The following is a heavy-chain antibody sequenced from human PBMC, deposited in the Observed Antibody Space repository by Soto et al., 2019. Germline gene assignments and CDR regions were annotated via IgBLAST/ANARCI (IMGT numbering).Heavy chain of an antibody. J-gene: IGHJ5*02. Sequence: QVQLQQWGAGLLKPSETLSLTCAVYGGSFSGYYWSWIRQPPGKGLEWIGEINHSGSTNYNPSLKSRVTISVATSKNQFSLKLSSVTAADTAVYYCARAPPPGRPRNWFDPWGQGTLVTVSS. V-gene: IGHV4-34*01. CDR1: GGSFSGYY. CDR3: ARAPPPGRPRNWFDP. CDR2: INHSGST. D-gene: IGHD6-6*01.